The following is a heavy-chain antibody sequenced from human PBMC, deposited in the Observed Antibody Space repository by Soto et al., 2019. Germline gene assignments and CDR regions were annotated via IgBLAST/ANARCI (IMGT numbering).Heavy chain of an antibody. CDR3: ARDVQYYYDSSGYYLPGY. V-gene: IGHV1-69*01. D-gene: IGHD3-22*01. J-gene: IGHJ4*02. CDR1: GGTFSSYA. CDR2: IIPIFGTA. Sequence: VKVSCKASGGTFSSYAISWVRQAPGQGLEWMGGIIPIFGTANYAQKFQGRVTITADESTSTAYMELSSLRSEDTAVYYCARDVQYYYDSSGYYLPGYWGQGTLVTVSS.